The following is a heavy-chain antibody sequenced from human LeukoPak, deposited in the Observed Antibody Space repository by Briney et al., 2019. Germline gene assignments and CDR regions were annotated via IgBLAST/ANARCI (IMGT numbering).Heavy chain of an antibody. V-gene: IGHV4-39*07. Sequence: SETLSLTCTVSGGSISSSSYFWGWLRQPPGRGLEGIGTIYYSGSTNYNPSLKRRVTISVDTSKNQFSLKLSSVTAADTAVYYCARETYYYEYYYMDVWGKGTTVTVSS. CDR2: IYYSGST. CDR1: GGSISSSSYF. CDR3: ARETYYYEYYYMDV. J-gene: IGHJ6*03.